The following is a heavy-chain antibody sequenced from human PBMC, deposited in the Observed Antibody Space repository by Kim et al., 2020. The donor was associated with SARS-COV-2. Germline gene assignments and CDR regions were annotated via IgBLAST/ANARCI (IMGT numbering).Heavy chain of an antibody. D-gene: IGHD3-22*01. CDR2: IYPGDSDT. V-gene: IGHV5-51*01. CDR3: ARGGENYYDSSGYSGGMDV. CDR1: GYSFTSYW. J-gene: IGHJ6*02. Sequence: GESLKISCKGSGYSFTSYWIGWVRQMPGKGLEWMGIIYPGDSDTRYSPSFQGQVTISADKSISTAYLQWSSLKASDTAMYYCARGGENYYDSSGYSGGMDVWGQGTTVTVSS.